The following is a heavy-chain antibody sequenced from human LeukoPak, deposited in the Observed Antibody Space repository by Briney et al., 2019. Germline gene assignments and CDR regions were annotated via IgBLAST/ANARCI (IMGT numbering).Heavy chain of an antibody. V-gene: IGHV4-30-4*01. Sequence: PSETLSLTCTVSGGSISSGDYYWSWIRQPPGKGLEWIGYIYYSGSTYYNPSLKSRVTISVDTSKNRFSLKLSSVTAADTAVYYCARVGGYCSGGSCWDYWGQGTLVTVSS. CDR1: GGSISSGDYY. J-gene: IGHJ4*02. D-gene: IGHD2-15*01. CDR3: ARVGGYCSGGSCWDY. CDR2: IYYSGST.